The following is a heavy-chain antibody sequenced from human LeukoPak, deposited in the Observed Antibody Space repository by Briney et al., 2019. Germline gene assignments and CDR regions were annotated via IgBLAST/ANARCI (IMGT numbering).Heavy chain of an antibody. J-gene: IGHJ4*02. CDR3: ARLGDFVWGSYRPGFDH. CDR2: INPNSGGT. D-gene: IGHD3-16*02. CDR1: GYTFTGYY. Sequence: ASVKVSCKASGYTFTGYYMHWVRQAPGQGLEWKGWINPNSGGTNYAQKFQGRVTMTRDTSISTAYMELSRLRSDDTAVYYCARLGDFVWGSYRPGFDHWGQGTLVTVSS. V-gene: IGHV1-2*02.